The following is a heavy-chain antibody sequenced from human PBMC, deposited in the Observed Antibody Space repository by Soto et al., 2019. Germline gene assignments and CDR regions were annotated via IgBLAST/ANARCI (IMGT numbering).Heavy chain of an antibody. V-gene: IGHV1-46*01. D-gene: IGHD3-3*01. CDR3: ARDAWNY. CDR2: ISPSGGT. J-gene: IGHJ4*02. Sequence: QVQVVQSGAEVKKPGASVKVSCKASGYTFTSYYMHWVRQVPGQGLEWMGMISPSGGTTYAQRFQGRVTMTRDTSTSTVHMELRSLRSEDTAVYYCARDAWNYWGQGTLVTVSS. CDR1: GYTFTSYY.